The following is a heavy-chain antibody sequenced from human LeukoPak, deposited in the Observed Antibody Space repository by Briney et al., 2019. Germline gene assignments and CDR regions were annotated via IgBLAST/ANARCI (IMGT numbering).Heavy chain of an antibody. CDR2: INHSGST. CDR3: ARRLVPYCGGDCSIGHYSFDY. J-gene: IGHJ4*02. V-gene: IGHV4-34*01. D-gene: IGHD2-21*02. CDR1: GGSFSGYY. Sequence: PSETLSLTCAVYGGSFSGYYQSWIRQPPGKGLEWIGEINHSGSTNYNPSLKSRVTISVDTSKNQFSLKLSSVTAADTAVYYCARRLVPYCGGDCSIGHYSFDYWGQGTLVTVSS.